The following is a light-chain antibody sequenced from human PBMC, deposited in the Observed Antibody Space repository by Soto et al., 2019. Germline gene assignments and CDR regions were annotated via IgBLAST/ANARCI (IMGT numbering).Light chain of an antibody. CDR1: SSNIGAGYE. CDR3: QSYDSSLSGYV. Sequence: QSVLTQPPSVSEAPGQRGTISCTGSSSNIGAGYEAHWYQHVPGTAPKLLIYENNNRPSGVPDRFSGYKSGTSASLAITGLKAEDEAEYYCQSYDSSLSGYVFGTGTKVTVL. V-gene: IGLV1-40*01. J-gene: IGLJ1*01. CDR2: ENN.